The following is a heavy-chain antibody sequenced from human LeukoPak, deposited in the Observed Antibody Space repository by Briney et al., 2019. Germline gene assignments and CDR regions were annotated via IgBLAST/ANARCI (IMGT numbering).Heavy chain of an antibody. CDR3: ARVRLYCSGGSCTDRDYYYYGMDV. J-gene: IGHJ6*02. V-gene: IGHV4-34*01. D-gene: IGHD2-15*01. Sequence: SETLSLTCAVYGGSFSGYYWSWIRQPPGKGLEWIGEINHSGSTNYNPSLKSRVTISVDTPKNQFSLKLSSVTAADTAVYYCARVRLYCSGGSCTDRDYYYYGMDVWGQGTTVTVSS. CDR1: GGSFSGYY. CDR2: INHSGST.